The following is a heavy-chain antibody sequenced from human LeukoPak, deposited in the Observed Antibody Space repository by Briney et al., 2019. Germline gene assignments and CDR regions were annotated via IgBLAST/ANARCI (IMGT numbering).Heavy chain of an antibody. V-gene: IGHV1-2*02. CDR1: GYTFTGYY. CDR2: INPNSGGT. Sequence: ASVKVSCKASGYTFTGYYMHWVRQAPGQGLEWMGWINPNSGGTNYAQKFQGRVTMTRETSISTAYMELSRLRSDDTAVYYCARDYYDSSGSAFDIWGQGTMVTVSS. D-gene: IGHD3-22*01. CDR3: ARDYYDSSGSAFDI. J-gene: IGHJ3*02.